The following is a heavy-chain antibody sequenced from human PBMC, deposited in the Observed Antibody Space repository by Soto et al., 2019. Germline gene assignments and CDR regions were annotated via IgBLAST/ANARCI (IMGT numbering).Heavy chain of an antibody. CDR2: IIPMFGAP. J-gene: IGHJ5*01. V-gene: IGHV1-69*01. CDR3: SSGLRNTLTGWLYS. Sequence: QVQLVQSGAEVKEPGSSVKVSFKASGDSFSDHGISWVRQAPGPGLEWVGGIIPMFGAPNYAQKFQDRVTITADASKTSVYMELSSLRSEDTAVYDCSSGLRNTLTGWLYSWGQGTRVNVS. D-gene: IGHD2-2*02. CDR1: GDSFSDHG.